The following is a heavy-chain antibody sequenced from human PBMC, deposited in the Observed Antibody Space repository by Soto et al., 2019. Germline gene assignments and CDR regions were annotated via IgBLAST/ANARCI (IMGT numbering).Heavy chain of an antibody. D-gene: IGHD3-16*02. CDR3: AIDGEYVWGSYRYGMDV. V-gene: IGHV3-30-3*01. CDR2: ISYDGSNK. Sequence: GRSPRLSCAASGFTFSSYAMHWVRQAQGKGLEWVAVISYDGSNKYYADSVKGRFTISRDNSKNTLYLQMNGLRAEDTAVYYCAIDGEYVWGSYRYGMDVWGQGTTVTVSS. CDR1: GFTFSSYA. J-gene: IGHJ6*02.